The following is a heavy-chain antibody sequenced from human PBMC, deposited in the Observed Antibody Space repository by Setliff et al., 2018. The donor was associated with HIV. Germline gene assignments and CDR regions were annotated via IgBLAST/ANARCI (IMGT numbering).Heavy chain of an antibody. V-gene: IGHV4-61*02. CDR2: IFTSGST. Sequence: PSETLSLTCTVSGGSISSGSYFWTWIRQPAGKGLEWIGRIFTSGSTNYNPSLKSRVTISVDTSKNQFSLKLSSVTAADTAVYYCARDGGSSGWYFVLGYSDYWGPGTLVTVPQ. J-gene: IGHJ4*02. D-gene: IGHD6-19*01. CDR3: ARDGGSSGWYFVLGYSDY. CDR1: GGSISSGSYF.